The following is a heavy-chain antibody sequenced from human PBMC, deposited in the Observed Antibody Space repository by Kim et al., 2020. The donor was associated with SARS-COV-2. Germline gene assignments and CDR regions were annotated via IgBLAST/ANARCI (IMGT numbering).Heavy chain of an antibody. CDR1: GYKLTGYS. J-gene: IGHJ4*02. CDR2: INPDSGST. V-gene: IGHV1-2*02. D-gene: IGHD3-16*01. CDR3: ARAGGYLDSNFDY. Sequence: ASVKVSCKASGYKLTGYSMHWVRQAPGQGLDWMGWINPDSGSTKHAQKLKGRVTMTRDTSTSTAYMELSSLRSDDTAVYYCARAGGYLDSNFDYWGQGTLVTVSS.